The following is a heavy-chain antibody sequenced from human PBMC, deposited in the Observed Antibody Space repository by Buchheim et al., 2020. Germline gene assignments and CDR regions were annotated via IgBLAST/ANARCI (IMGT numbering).Heavy chain of an antibody. Sequence: QVKLVQSGAEVKKPGASLKVSCKASGYTFTSYYIHWVRQAPGQGLEWMGISNPSGGPTTYAQKFQGRVTMTRDTSTSTVYLEPSSLRSEDTAVYYCARRGFWSGLGMDVWGQGTT. V-gene: IGHV1-46*01. CDR3: ARRGFWSGLGMDV. CDR1: GYTFTSYY. J-gene: IGHJ6*02. CDR2: SNPSGGPT. D-gene: IGHD3-3*01.